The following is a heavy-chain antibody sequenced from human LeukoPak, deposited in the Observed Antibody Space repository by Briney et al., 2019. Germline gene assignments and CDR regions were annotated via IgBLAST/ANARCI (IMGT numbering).Heavy chain of an antibody. V-gene: IGHV3-33*01. CDR3: ARDLHVATLDY. CDR1: GFTFSSYG. Sequence: AGGSLRLSCAASGFTFSSYGMHWVRQAPGKGLEWVAVIWYDGSNKYYADSVKGRFTISRDNSKNTLYLQMNSLRAEDTAVYYCARDLHVATLDYWGQGTLVTVSS. D-gene: IGHD5-12*01. CDR2: IWYDGSNK. J-gene: IGHJ4*02.